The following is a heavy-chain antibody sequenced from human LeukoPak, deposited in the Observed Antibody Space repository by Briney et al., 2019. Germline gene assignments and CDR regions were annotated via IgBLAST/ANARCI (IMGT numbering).Heavy chain of an antibody. CDR3: AREGGAGDYYYYYMDV. Sequence: GGSLRLSCAASGFTFSLDAMSWVRQAPGKGLEWVSVISGGGGSTYYADSVKGRFTISRDNSKYTLYLQMNSLRAEDTAVYYCAREGGAGDYYYYYMDVWGKGTPVTVSS. D-gene: IGHD3-16*01. CDR1: GFTFSLDA. CDR2: ISGGGGST. J-gene: IGHJ6*03. V-gene: IGHV3-23*01.